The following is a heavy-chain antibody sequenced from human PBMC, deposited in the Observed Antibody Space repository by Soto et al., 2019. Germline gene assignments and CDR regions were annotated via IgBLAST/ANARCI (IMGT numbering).Heavy chain of an antibody. V-gene: IGHV4-30-4*01. CDR3: ARGDDDTAMGFDY. Sequence: QVQLQESGPGLVKPSQTLSLTCTVSGGSISSGDYYWSWIRQPPGKGLEWIGYIYYSGSTYYNPSLKRRVTISVDTSKNQFSRKLSSVTAADTAVYYCARGDDDTAMGFDYWGQGTLVTVSS. J-gene: IGHJ4*02. D-gene: IGHD5-18*01. CDR2: IYYSGST. CDR1: GGSISSGDYY.